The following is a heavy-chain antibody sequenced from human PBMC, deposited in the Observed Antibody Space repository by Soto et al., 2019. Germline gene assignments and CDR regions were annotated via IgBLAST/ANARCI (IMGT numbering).Heavy chain of an antibody. CDR2: INHSGST. CDR1: GGSFSCYY. D-gene: IGHD3-22*01. J-gene: IGHJ5*02. Sequence: SETLSLTCAVYGGSFSCYYWSWIRQPPGKGLEWIGEINHSGSTNYNPSLKSRVTISVDTSKNQFSLKLSSVTAADTAVYYCAGTYYYDSSGFWPPWGQGTLVTVSS. V-gene: IGHV4-34*01. CDR3: AGTYYYDSSGFWPP.